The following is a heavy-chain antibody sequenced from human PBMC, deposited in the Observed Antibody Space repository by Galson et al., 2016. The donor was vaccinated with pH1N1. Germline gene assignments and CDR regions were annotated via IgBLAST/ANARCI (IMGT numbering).Heavy chain of an antibody. J-gene: IGHJ4*02. Sequence: SVKVSCKASGYTFTAYGINWVRQAPGQGLEWMGRISAINASPSYAQKFQGRVTMTSDPSTNTAYMELGSLRSDDAAVYYYARTAAAAYFDYWGQGTLITVSS. V-gene: IGHV1-18*01. CDR2: ISAINASP. D-gene: IGHD6-13*01. CDR1: GYTFTAYG. CDR3: ARTAAAAYFDY.